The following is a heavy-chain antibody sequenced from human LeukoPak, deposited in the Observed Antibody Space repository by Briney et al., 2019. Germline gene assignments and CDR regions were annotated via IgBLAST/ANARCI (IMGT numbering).Heavy chain of an antibody. CDR1: GFTFSSYG. Sequence: GGSLRLSCAASGFTFSSYGMHWVRQAPGKGLEWVAFIRYDGSNKYYADSVKGRFTISRDNSKNTLYLQMNSLRAEDTAVYYCARGTGRVGADFDYWGQGTLVTVSS. J-gene: IGHJ4*02. CDR2: IRYDGSNK. D-gene: IGHD1-26*01. CDR3: ARGTGRVGADFDY. V-gene: IGHV3-30*02.